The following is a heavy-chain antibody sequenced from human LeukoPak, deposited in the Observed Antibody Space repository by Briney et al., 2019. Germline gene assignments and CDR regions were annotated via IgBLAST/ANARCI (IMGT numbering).Heavy chain of an antibody. V-gene: IGHV1-18*04. CDR1: GYTFTHHG. CDR3: ARDPSNTSGRFQYFDL. J-gene: IGHJ2*01. CDR2: ISCYNGDT. D-gene: IGHD6-19*01. Sequence: ASVKVSCKASGYTFTHHGITWVRQAPGQGLEWMGWISCYNGDTKYAQKFKGRVTMTTAASTTTAYMELRSLRSDDTAVYFCARDPSNTSGRFQYFDLWGRGTLVTVSS.